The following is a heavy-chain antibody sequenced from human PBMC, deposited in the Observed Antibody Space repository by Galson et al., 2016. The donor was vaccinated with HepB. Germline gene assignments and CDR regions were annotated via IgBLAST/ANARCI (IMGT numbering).Heavy chain of an antibody. Sequence: SLRLSCAASGFTFNAHWTNWVRQAPGKGLEWVANIRGDGIVSYYAESVRGRFTISGDNAKNSLYLQMNGLRVDETAVYYCSREMTGSYFDWGQGTLVTVSS. CDR3: SREMTGSYFD. CDR1: GFTFNAHW. D-gene: IGHD3-10*01. V-gene: IGHV3-7*01. J-gene: IGHJ4*02. CDR2: IRGDGIVS.